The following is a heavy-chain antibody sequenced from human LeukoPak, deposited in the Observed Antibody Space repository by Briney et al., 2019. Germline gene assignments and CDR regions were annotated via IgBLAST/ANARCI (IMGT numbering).Heavy chain of an antibody. Sequence: GGSLRLSCAASGFTFSSYGMHWVRQAPGKGLEWVAFIRYDGSDKYYADSVKGRFTISRDTSKNTLYVQMNSLRAEDTAIYYCAKEHDLWHEEGNWFDTWGQGVLVTVSS. J-gene: IGHJ5*02. V-gene: IGHV3-30*02. CDR2: IRYDGSDK. D-gene: IGHD3-3*01. CDR3: AKEHDLWHEEGNWFDT. CDR1: GFTFSSYG.